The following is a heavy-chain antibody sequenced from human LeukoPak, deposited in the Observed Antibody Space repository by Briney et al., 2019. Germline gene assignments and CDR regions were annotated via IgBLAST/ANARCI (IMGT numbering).Heavy chain of an antibody. V-gene: IGHV4-61*02. CDR3: ARESTYYGSGVLDDAAFDI. Sequence: PSQTLSLTCTVSGGSISSGSYYWSWIRQPAGKGLEWIGRIYTSGSTNYNPSLKSRVTISVDTSKNQFSLKLSSVTAADTAVYYCARESTYYGSGVLDDAAFDIWGQGTMVTVSS. D-gene: IGHD3-10*01. CDR2: IYTSGST. J-gene: IGHJ3*02. CDR1: GGSISSGSYY.